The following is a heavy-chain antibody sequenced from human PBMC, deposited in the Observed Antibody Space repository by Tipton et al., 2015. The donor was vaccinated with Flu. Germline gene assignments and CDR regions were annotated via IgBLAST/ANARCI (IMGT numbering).Heavy chain of an antibody. CDR3: ARNSLGYSYGY. Sequence: SLRLSCAASGFSVSSINMNWVRQAPGKGLVWVSRINGDGGITSYADSVKGRFTISRDNSKDTLYLQMNSLRAEDTAVYYCARNSLGYSYGYWGQGTLVTVSS. CDR1: GFSVSSIN. CDR2: INGDGGIT. J-gene: IGHJ4*02. D-gene: IGHD5-18*01. V-gene: IGHV3-74*01.